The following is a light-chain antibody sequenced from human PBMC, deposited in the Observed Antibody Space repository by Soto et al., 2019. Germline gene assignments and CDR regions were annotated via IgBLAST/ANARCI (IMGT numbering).Light chain of an antibody. V-gene: IGKV3-15*01. Sequence: EIVMTQSPATLSVSPGERATLSCRASQNINNNLAWYQQKHGQVPRLLIYDASTGATGIPARFSGSGSGTELTLTISSLQSEDFAVYYYHQYNDWPLTFGGETKVEIK. CDR3: HQYNDWPLT. J-gene: IGKJ4*01. CDR2: DAS. CDR1: QNINNN.